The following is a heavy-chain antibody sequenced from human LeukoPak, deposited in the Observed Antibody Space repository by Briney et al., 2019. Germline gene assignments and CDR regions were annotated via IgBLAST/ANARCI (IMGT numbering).Heavy chain of an antibody. CDR1: GGSISSSSYY. J-gene: IGHJ4*02. Sequence: ETLSLTCTVSGGSISSSSYYWGWVRQAPGKGLEWVSYISSSSSTIYYADSVKGRFTISRDNAKNSLYLQMNSLRAEDTAVYYCARRFGYWGQGTLVTVSS. CDR3: ARRFGY. CDR2: ISSSSSTI. V-gene: IGHV3-48*01.